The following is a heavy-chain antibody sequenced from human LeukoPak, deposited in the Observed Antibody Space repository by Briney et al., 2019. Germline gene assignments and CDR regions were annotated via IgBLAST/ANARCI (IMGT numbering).Heavy chain of an antibody. J-gene: IGHJ4*02. CDR2: ISYDGSNK. CDR3: ARPTGIAAADLGY. D-gene: IGHD6-13*01. CDR1: GFTFSSYA. V-gene: IGHV3-30-3*01. Sequence: GGSLRLSCAASGFTFSSYAMHWVRQAPGKGLEWVAVISYDGSNKYYADSVKGRFTISRDNSKNTLYLQMNSLRAEDTAVYYCARPTGIAAADLGYWGQGTLVTVSS.